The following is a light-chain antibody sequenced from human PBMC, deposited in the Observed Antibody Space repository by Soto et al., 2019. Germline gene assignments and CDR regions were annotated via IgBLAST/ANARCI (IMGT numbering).Light chain of an antibody. J-gene: IGKJ2*01. CDR2: GAS. CDR1: QSVSTN. Sequence: EIVMTQSPATLSVSPGERATLSCRASQSVSTNLAWYQQKPGQAPRLLMYGASTRATGIPARFSGSGSGTEFTLTISRLQSEDFAVYYCQQYHNWPPYTFGQGTQLEIK. V-gene: IGKV3-15*01. CDR3: QQYHNWPPYT.